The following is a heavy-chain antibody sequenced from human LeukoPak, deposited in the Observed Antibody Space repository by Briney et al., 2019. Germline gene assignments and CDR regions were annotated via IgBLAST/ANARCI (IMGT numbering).Heavy chain of an antibody. J-gene: IGHJ3*02. Sequence: PSETLSLTCTVSGGSISTYYWSWVRQPPGKGLEWLGYISYSGTTTYSPSLESRVTISLDTSRNQFSLRLSALTAADTAVYYCARAFSAWPPAFDIWGQGTMVTVSS. CDR2: ISYSGTT. CDR3: ARAFSAWPPAFDI. D-gene: IGHD6-19*01. V-gene: IGHV4-59*01. CDR1: GGSISTYY.